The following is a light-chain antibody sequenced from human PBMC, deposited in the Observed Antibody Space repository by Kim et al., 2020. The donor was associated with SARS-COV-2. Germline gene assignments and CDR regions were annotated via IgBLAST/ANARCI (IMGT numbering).Light chain of an antibody. CDR3: NSRDTSDNKWV. V-gene: IGLV3-19*01. Sequence: SSELTQDPAVSVALGQTVTINCQGDSLRTSYASWYQLKPRQAPLLVIFGQNHRPSGIPDRFSGSNSGNRSSLTITGAQAEDEADYYCNSRDTSDNKWVFGGGTKVTVL. J-gene: IGLJ3*02. CDR2: GQN. CDR1: SLRTSY.